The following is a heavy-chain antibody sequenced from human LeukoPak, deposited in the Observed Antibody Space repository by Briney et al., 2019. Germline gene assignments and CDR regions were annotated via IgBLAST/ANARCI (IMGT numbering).Heavy chain of an antibody. CDR1: GFTFTSSA. Sequence: ASVKVSCKASGFTFTSSAVQWVRQARGQRLEWIGWIVVGSGNTNYAQKFQERVTITRDMSTSTAYMELSSLRSEDTAVYYCATLGEQQLGGFDPWGQGTLVTVSS. J-gene: IGHJ5*02. D-gene: IGHD6-13*01. CDR2: IVVGSGNT. V-gene: IGHV1-58*01. CDR3: ATLGEQQLGGFDP.